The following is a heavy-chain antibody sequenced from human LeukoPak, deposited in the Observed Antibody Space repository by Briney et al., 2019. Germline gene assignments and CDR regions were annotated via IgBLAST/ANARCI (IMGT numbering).Heavy chain of an antibody. V-gene: IGHV1-58*01. CDR1: GFTFTSSA. J-gene: IGHJ4*02. CDR3: AAGRFGSYPY. D-gene: IGHD1-26*01. Sequence: HWASVNVSCKASGFTFTSSAVQWVRQARGQRLEWIGWIVVGSSNTNYAQKLQERVIITRDMSTSTAYMELSSLRSEDTAVYYCAAGRFGSYPYWGQGTLVTVSS. CDR2: IVVGSSNT.